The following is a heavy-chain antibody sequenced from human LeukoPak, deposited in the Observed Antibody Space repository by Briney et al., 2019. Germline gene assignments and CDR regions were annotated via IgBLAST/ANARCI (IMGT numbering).Heavy chain of an antibody. Sequence: SETLSLTCAVYGGSFSGYYWSWIRQPPGKGLEWIGEINHRGSTNYNPSLKSRVTISVDTSKNQFSLKLSSVTAADTAVYYCARMKEGHGDYFDYWGQGTLVTVSS. D-gene: IGHD4-17*01. CDR1: GGSFSGYY. V-gene: IGHV4-34*01. J-gene: IGHJ4*02. CDR3: ARMKEGHGDYFDY. CDR2: INHRGST.